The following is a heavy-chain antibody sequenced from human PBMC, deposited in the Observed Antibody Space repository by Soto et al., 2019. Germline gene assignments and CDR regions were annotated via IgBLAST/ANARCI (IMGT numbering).Heavy chain of an antibody. Sequence: EVPLLESGGGLVQSGGSLRLSCAASGFTFSSYAMSWVRQAPGKGLEWVSAISGGGVSTYYADSVQGRFTISRDNSKNTLYLQMNSLRAEDTAVYYCAKDTRRFDPWGQGTLFTVSS. V-gene: IGHV3-23*01. CDR3: AKDTRRFDP. D-gene: IGHD2-2*01. CDR2: ISGGGVST. CDR1: GFTFSSYA. J-gene: IGHJ5*02.